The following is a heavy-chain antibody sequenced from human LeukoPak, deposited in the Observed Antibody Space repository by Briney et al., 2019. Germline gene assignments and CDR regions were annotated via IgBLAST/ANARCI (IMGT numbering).Heavy chain of an antibody. V-gene: IGHV3-74*01. D-gene: IGHD5-18*01. CDR3: ARDAVDTANAV. Sequence: GGSLRLSCAASGFTFSSNWMHWVRQAPGKGLVWVSHINSDGSITSYADSVKGRFTISRDNAKNTLYLQMNSLRAEDTAVYYCARDAVDTANAVWGQGTTVTVSS. CDR2: INSDGSIT. J-gene: IGHJ6*02. CDR1: GFTFSSNW.